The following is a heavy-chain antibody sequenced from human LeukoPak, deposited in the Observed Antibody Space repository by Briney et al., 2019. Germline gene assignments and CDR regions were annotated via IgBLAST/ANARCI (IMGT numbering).Heavy chain of an antibody. CDR3: ARQYGGPDY. D-gene: IGHD4-23*01. J-gene: IGHJ4*02. CDR2: IYPGDSDT. V-gene: IGHV5-51*01. CDR1: GSSFTSYW. Sequence: GESLKISCQGSGSSFTSYWIGWARQLPGKGLEWMGIIYPGDSDTRYSPSFQGQVIISADKSISTAYLQWSSLKASDTAIYYCARQYGGPDYWGQGTLVTVSS.